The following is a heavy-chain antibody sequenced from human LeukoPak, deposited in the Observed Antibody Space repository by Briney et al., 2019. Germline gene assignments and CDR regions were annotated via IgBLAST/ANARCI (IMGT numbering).Heavy chain of an antibody. CDR1: GFTFSSYG. CDR3: AKDESPDFDWLSKGYDWFDP. V-gene: IGHV3-30*02. Sequence: GGSLRLSCAASGFTFSSYGMHWVRQAPGKGLEWVAFIRYDGSNKYYADSVKGRFTISRDNSKNTLYLQMNSLRAEDTAVYYCAKDESPDFDWLSKGYDWFDPWGQGTLVTVSS. CDR2: IRYDGSNK. D-gene: IGHD3-9*01. J-gene: IGHJ5*02.